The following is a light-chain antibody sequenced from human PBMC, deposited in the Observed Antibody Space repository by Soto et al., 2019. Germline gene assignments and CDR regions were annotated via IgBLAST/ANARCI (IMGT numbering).Light chain of an antibody. CDR1: QGIRHY. V-gene: IGKV1-27*01. Sequence: DIQMTQSPSSLSASVGDRVTITCRASQGIRHYLAWYQQKPGKVPKLLIYEASNLQSGVPSRFRGGGSGTEFTLTISSLQPEDVATYYCQQYNLYSALSFGGGTKVEI. CDR2: EAS. CDR3: QQYNLYSALS. J-gene: IGKJ4*01.